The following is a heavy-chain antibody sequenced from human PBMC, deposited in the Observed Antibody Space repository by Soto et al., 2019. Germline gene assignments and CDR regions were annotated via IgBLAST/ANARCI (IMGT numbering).Heavy chain of an antibody. D-gene: IGHD6-19*01. Sequence: ASVKVSCKASGYTFTTYDISWVRQATGQGLEWMGWMDPKSGHTDYAAKFQGRVTMTRNTSISTAYMELSSLRSDDTAVYYCARDRGWRDRWGKGALVRVSS. J-gene: IGHJ5*02. V-gene: IGHV1-8*01. CDR3: ARDRGWRDR. CDR1: GYTFTTYD. CDR2: MDPKSGHT.